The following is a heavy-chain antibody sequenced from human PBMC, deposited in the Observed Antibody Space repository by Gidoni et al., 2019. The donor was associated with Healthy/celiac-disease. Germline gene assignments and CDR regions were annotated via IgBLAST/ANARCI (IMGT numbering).Heavy chain of an antibody. D-gene: IGHD3-3*01. CDR1: GFTFSSYG. CDR3: AKGLRLLEWLSPLFDY. Sequence: QVQLVESGGGVVQPGRSLRLSCAASGFTFSSYGMHWVRQAPGKGLEWVAVISYDGSNKDYADSVKGRFTISRDNSKNTLYLKMNSLRAEDTAVYYCAKGLRLLEWLSPLFDYWGQGTLVTVSS. CDR2: ISYDGSNK. J-gene: IGHJ4*02. V-gene: IGHV3-30*18.